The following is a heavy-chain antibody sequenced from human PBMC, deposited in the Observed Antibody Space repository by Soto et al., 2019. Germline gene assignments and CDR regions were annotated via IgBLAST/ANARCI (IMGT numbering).Heavy chain of an antibody. CDR3: ARDQTDSGGHSDS. D-gene: IGHD3-22*01. Sequence: VGSLRLSCVASGLTFSASAMHWVRQASGKGLEWVGRIRNKADKYATVYAAPVQGRFTISRDNSKNTLYLQLRNLRAEDSAVYFCARDQTDSGGHSDSWGQGTLVTVSS. CDR1: GLTFSASA. CDR2: IRNKADKYAT. V-gene: IGHV3-73*01. J-gene: IGHJ4*02.